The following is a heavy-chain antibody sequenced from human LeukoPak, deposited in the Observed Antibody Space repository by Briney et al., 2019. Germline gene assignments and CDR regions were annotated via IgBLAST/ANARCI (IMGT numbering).Heavy chain of an antibody. CDR3: ARLRGATVAHNWFDP. CDR1: GGSISSSSYY. Sequence: SETLSLTCTVSGGSISSSSYYRGWIRQPPGKGLEWIGSIYYSGSTYYNPSLKSRVTISVDTSKNQFSLRLSSVTAADTAVYYCARLRGATVAHNWFDPWGQGTLVTVSS. J-gene: IGHJ5*02. D-gene: IGHD6-19*01. V-gene: IGHV4-39*01. CDR2: IYYSGST.